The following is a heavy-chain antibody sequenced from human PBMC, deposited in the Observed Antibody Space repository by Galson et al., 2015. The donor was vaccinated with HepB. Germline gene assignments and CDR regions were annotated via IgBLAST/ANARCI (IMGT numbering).Heavy chain of an antibody. D-gene: IGHD5-12*01. CDR1: GFTFSSYA. CDR3: ARGRSLDIEWLLDDDY. V-gene: IGHV3-30-3*01. J-gene: IGHJ4*02. CDR2: ISYDGSNK. Sequence: SLRLSCAASGFTFSSYAMHWVRQAPGKGLEWVAVISYDGSNKYYADSVKGRFTISRDNSKNTLYLQMNSLRAEDTAVYYCARGRSLDIEWLLDDDYWGQGTLVTVSS.